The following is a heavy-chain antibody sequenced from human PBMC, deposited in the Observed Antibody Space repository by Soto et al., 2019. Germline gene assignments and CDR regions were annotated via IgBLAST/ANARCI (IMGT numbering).Heavy chain of an antibody. D-gene: IGHD3-3*01. CDR3: ARGGTIFGVVTEVGYFDY. CDR2: IIPIFGTA. J-gene: IGHJ4*02. CDR1: GGTFSSYA. V-gene: IGHV1-69*01. Sequence: QVQLVQSGAEVKKPGSAVKVSCKASGGTFSSYAISWVRQVPGQGLEWMGGIIPIFGTANYAQKFQGRVTITADESTSTAYMELSSLRSEDTAVYYCARGGTIFGVVTEVGYFDYWGQGNLVTVSS.